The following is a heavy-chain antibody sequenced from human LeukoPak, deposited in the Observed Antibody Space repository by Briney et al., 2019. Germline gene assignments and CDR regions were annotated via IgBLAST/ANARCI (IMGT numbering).Heavy chain of an antibody. Sequence: GGSLRLSCAASGLTFSGSAMHWVRQASGKGLEWVGRIRSKANSYATAYAASVKGRFTISRDDSKNTAYLQMNSLKTEDTAVYYCTRHNSAWGSYWYFDLWGRGTLVTVSS. D-gene: IGHD7-27*01. V-gene: IGHV3-73*01. CDR1: GLTFSGSA. CDR2: IRSKANSYAT. CDR3: TRHNSAWGSYWYFDL. J-gene: IGHJ2*01.